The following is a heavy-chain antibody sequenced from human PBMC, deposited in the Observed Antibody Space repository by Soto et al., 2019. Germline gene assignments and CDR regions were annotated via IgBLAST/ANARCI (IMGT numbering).Heavy chain of an antibody. J-gene: IGHJ6*02. CDR2: IYYSGST. V-gene: IGHV4-59*01. D-gene: IGHD1-26*01. Sequence: SETLSLTCTVSGGSISSYYWSWIRQPPGKGLEWIGYIYYSGSTNYNPSLKSRVTISVDTSKNQFSLKLSSVTAADTAVYYGAREVGATTGDIYFYYGMDVWGQGTTVTVSS. CDR1: GGSISSYY. CDR3: AREVGATTGDIYFYYGMDV.